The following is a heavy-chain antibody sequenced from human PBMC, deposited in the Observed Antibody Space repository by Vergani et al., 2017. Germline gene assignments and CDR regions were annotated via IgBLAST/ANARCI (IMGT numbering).Heavy chain of an antibody. CDR3: ARVNTETNGHLYYYYYMDV. D-gene: IGHD4-11*01. CDR2: IDHTGRP. Sequence: QVQLQQRGGGLLKPSETLSLTCVVNGGSFTSYHWTWIRQSPGEGLEWVGDIDHTGRPDYNPSLKSRLTRSVDKSRNQFSLTLNSVTATDTAIYFCARVNTETNGHLYYYYYMDVWGQGTAVTVS. J-gene: IGHJ6*03. V-gene: IGHV4-34*01. CDR1: GGSFTSYH.